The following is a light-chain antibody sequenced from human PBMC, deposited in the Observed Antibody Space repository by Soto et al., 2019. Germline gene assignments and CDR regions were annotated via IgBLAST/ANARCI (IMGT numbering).Light chain of an antibody. Sequence: VMTQSPHSLPVTPGEPASISCRSSQSLLYHTRNNYLFWYLQKPGQSPHLLIYLASNRGSGVPDRFSGSGSGTDFTLKISRVQAEDVGVYYCIQSLRTPRTFGQGTKVEIK. CDR3: IQSLRTPRT. CDR1: QSLLYHTRNNY. V-gene: IGKV2-28*01. J-gene: IGKJ1*01. CDR2: LAS.